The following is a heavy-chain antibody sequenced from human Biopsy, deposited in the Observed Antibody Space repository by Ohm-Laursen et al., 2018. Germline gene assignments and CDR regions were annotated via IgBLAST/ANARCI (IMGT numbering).Heavy chain of an antibody. CDR2: IKSKFDGETT. Sequence: SLRLSCAASGFTFGDAWMSWIRQAPGKGLEWVGRIKSKFDGETTDYAAPVKGGFIISRDDSKSTLFLQMNSLKAEDTGVYFCSTGGGDFYYNGMDVWGQGTTVTVSS. J-gene: IGHJ6*02. CDR3: STGGGDFYYNGMDV. V-gene: IGHV3-15*01. CDR1: GFTFGDAW. D-gene: IGHD3-16*01.